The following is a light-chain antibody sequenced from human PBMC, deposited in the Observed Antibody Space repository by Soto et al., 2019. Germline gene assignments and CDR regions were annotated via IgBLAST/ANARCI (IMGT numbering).Light chain of an antibody. J-gene: IGKJ3*01. Sequence: DIQMTQSPSSLSASVGDRVTITCRASQNINRYLNWYQQKPGKAPKVLILVASSLESGVPSRFSGSGSGTDFTLTISSLQPEDFATYYCLQKYFYPFTFGPGTKVDIK. CDR2: VAS. CDR3: LQKYFYPFT. CDR1: QNINRY. V-gene: IGKV1-39*01.